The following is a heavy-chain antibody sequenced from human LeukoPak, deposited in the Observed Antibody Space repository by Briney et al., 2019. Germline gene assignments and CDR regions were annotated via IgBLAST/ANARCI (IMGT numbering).Heavy chain of an antibody. J-gene: IGHJ4*02. CDR1: GFTFSSYG. D-gene: IGHD1-26*01. CDR2: ISYDGSNK. CDR3: AKSRWELLAYFDY. V-gene: IGHV3-30*18. Sequence: GGSLRLSCAASGFTFSSYGMHWVRQAPGKGLEWVAVISYDGSNKYHADSVKGRFTISRDNSKNTLYLQMNSLRAEDTAVYYCAKSRWELLAYFDYWGQGTLVTVSS.